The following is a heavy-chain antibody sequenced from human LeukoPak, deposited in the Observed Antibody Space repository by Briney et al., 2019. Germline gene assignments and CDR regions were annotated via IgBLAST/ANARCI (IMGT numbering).Heavy chain of an antibody. CDR1: GGSFSGYA. CDR3: ARDLTDCSSTSCPRGWFDP. CDR2: ITHSGST. Sequence: PSETLSLTCAVHGGSFSGYAWTWIRQPPGKGLEWIGDITHSGSTNYNPSLKSRVTISVDTSKNQFSLKLSSVTAADTAVYYCARDLTDCSSTSCPRGWFDPWGQGTLVTVSS. V-gene: IGHV4-34*09. D-gene: IGHD2-2*01. J-gene: IGHJ5*02.